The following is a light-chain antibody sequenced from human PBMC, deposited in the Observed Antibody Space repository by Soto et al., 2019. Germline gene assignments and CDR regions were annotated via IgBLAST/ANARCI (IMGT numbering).Light chain of an antibody. CDR3: QHYGSSLFT. CDR2: GTS. CDR1: QSVSSKY. Sequence: DIVLTQSPGTLSLSPGERATLSCRASQSVSSKYLAWYQQKPGQPPRVLIYGTSISATGVPERFSGGGSGTDFTLTIPRLESDDCAVYYCQHYGSSLFTFGPGTKVDFK. V-gene: IGKV3-20*01. J-gene: IGKJ3*01.